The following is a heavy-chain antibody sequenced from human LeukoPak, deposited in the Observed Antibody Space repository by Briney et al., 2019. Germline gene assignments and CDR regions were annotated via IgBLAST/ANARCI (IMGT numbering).Heavy chain of an antibody. CDR1: GGSISSGGYY. CDR3: ARVNEHDYPDLPFDY. Sequence: PSQTLSLTCTVSGGSISSGGYYWSWIRQHPGKSLEWIGYIYYSGSTYHNPSLKSRVTISVDTSKNQFSLKLSSVTAADTAVYYCARVNEHDYPDLPFDYWGQGTLVTVSS. V-gene: IGHV4-31*03. CDR2: IYYSGST. D-gene: IGHD4-11*01. J-gene: IGHJ4*02.